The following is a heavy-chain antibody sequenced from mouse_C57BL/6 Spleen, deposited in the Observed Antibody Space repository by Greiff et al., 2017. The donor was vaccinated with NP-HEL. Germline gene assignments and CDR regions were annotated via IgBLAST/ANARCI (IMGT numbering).Heavy chain of an antibody. J-gene: IGHJ2*01. D-gene: IGHD4-1*01. CDR3: ARRGLGRLIDY. CDR2: IDPSDSYT. V-gene: IGHV1-69*01. Sequence: QVQLQQPGAELVMPGASVKLSCKASGYTFTSYWMHWVKQRPGQGLEWIGEIDPSDSYTNYNQKFKGKSTLTVDKSSSTAYMQLSSLTSEDSAVYYCARRGLGRLIDYWGQGTTLTVSS. CDR1: GYTFTSYW.